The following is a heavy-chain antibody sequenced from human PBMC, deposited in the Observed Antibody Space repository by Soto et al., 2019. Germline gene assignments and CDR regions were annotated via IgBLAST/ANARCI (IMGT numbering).Heavy chain of an antibody. Sequence: SVKVSCKASGGTFSSYAISWVRQAPGQGLEWMGGIIPIFGTANYAQKFQGRVTITADESTSTAYMELSSLRSEDTAVYYCARESAYLQYTATVRHFDYWGQGTLVTVSS. V-gene: IGHV1-69*13. CDR2: IIPIFGTA. CDR3: ARESAYLQYTATVRHFDY. D-gene: IGHD5-18*01. CDR1: GGTFSSYA. J-gene: IGHJ4*02.